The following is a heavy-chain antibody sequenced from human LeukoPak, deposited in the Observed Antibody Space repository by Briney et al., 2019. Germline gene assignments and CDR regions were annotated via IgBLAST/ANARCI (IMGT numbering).Heavy chain of an antibody. CDR2: TNPNSGGT. D-gene: IGHD2-21*01. CDR3: ARAYSGGHYYYYMDV. V-gene: IGHV1-2*02. J-gene: IGHJ6*03. Sequence: ASVKVSCKASGYTFTGYYMHWVRQAPGQGLEWMGWTNPNSGGTNYVQKYQDRVTMTRDTSISTAYMELSRLRSDDTAVYYCARAYSGGHYYYYMDVWGKGTTVTVSS. CDR1: GYTFTGYY.